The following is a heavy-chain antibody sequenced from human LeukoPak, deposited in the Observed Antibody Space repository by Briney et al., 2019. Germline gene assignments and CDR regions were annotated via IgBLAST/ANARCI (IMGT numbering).Heavy chain of an antibody. CDR1: GFTFSAYG. CDR3: ATERGLFSGSYYALFDH. Sequence: PGGSLRLSCAASGFTFSAYGMHWVRQAPGKGLEWVAVIAYDGSIKYYADSVKGRFTISRDNSKNTLFLQLNSLRAEDTAVYYCATERGLFSGSYYALFDHWGQGTLVTVSS. CDR2: IAYDGSIK. V-gene: IGHV3-30*03. D-gene: IGHD1-26*01. J-gene: IGHJ4*02.